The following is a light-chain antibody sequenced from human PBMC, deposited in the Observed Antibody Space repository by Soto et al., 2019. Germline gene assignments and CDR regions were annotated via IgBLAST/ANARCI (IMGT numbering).Light chain of an antibody. V-gene: IGKV3-15*01. CDR2: GAS. J-gene: IGKJ1*01. CDR3: HQYDTWPLTWT. CDR1: QSVSSS. Sequence: IGVTQSPATLSVSPGERATLSCRASQSVSSSLSWYQQQPGQAPRLLIYGASTRATAIPARFSGSGSGTEFALTISSLQSEDFGIYYCHQYDTWPLTWTFGQGTKVDIK.